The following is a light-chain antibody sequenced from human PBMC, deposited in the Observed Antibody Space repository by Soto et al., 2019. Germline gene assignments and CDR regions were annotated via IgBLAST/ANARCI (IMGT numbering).Light chain of an antibody. CDR2: DVS. J-gene: IGLJ1*01. CDR1: SSDVGAYNY. Sequence: QSALTQPASVSGSPGQSIAISCTGTSSDVGAYNYVSWYQQPPSKAPKLMIYDVSNRPSGVSDRFSGSKSGNTASLTISGLQTEDEADYYCQSYTTTSTDVFGTGTKLTVL. V-gene: IGLV2-14*01. CDR3: QSYTTTSTDV.